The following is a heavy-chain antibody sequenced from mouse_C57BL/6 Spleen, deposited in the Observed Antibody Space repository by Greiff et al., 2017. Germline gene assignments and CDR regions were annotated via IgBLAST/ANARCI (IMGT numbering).Heavy chain of an antibody. V-gene: IGHV1-69*01. CDR2: IDPSDSYT. CDR1: GYTFTSYW. Sequence: QVHVKQPGAELVMPGASVKLSCKASGYTFTSYWMHWVKQRPGQGLEWIGEIDPSDSYTNYNQKFKGKSTLTVDKSSSTAYMQLSSLTSEDSAVYYCARVGYYGSSPYYFDYWGQGTTRTVSS. D-gene: IGHD1-1*01. J-gene: IGHJ2*01. CDR3: ARVGYYGSSPYYFDY.